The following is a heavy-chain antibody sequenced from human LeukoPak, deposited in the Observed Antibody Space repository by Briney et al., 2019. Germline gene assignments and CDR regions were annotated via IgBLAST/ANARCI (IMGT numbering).Heavy chain of an antibody. Sequence: SETLSLTCTVSGDSISSYYWSWIRQPPGKGLEWIGYIYYSGSTNYNPSLKSRVTISVDTSKNQFSLKLSSVTAADTAVYYCAGAGWRDWLLYQIDYWGQGTLVTVSS. J-gene: IGHJ4*02. CDR3: AGAGWRDWLLYQIDY. CDR2: IYYSGST. CDR1: GDSISSYY. D-gene: IGHD3/OR15-3a*01. V-gene: IGHV4-59*08.